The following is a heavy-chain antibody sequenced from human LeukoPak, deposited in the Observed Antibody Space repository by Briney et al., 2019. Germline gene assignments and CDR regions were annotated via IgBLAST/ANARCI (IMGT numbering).Heavy chain of an antibody. D-gene: IGHD6-19*01. Sequence: ASLKVSSEASGDTFTEYYMYWGPQAPGQRLEWRGWINPNSGCRNYAQKFQGRVPTTRDTSISTAYMEPSRLRSEDMAVYCCARGGAVAGRYYYYYMDVWGKGTTVSVSS. CDR1: GDTFTEYY. J-gene: IGHJ6*03. CDR2: INPNSGCR. CDR3: ARGGAVAGRYYYYYMDV. V-gene: IGHV1-2*02.